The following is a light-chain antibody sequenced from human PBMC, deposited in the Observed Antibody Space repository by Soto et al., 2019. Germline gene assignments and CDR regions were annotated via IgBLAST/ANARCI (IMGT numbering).Light chain of an antibody. Sequence: DIQLTQSPIFLSAYVGDRVTITCRASQGISSNLAWYQQKPGKAPKLLIYAASTLQSGVPSRFSGSGSGTEFTLTISSLQPEDFATYYCQQFNSYPITVGQGTRLAIK. CDR3: QQFNSYPIT. CDR1: QGISSN. J-gene: IGKJ5*01. V-gene: IGKV1-9*01. CDR2: AAS.